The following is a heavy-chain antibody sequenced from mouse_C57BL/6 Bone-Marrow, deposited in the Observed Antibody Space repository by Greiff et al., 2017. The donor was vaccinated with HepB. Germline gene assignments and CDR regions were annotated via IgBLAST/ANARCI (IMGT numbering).Heavy chain of an antibody. Sequence: QVQLQQPGAELVRPGTSVKLSCKASGYTFTSYWMHWVKQRPGQGLEWIGVIDPSDSYTNYNQKFKGKATLTVDTSSSTAYMQLSSLTSDDSAVYYCARFYRNYWAWFAYWGQGTLVTVSA. J-gene: IGHJ3*01. CDR3: ARFYRNYWAWFAY. V-gene: IGHV1-59*01. CDR1: GYTFTSYW. CDR2: IDPSDSYT. D-gene: IGHD2-1*01.